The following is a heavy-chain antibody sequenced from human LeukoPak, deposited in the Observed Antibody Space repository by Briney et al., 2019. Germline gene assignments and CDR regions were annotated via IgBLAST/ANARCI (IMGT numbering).Heavy chain of an antibody. D-gene: IGHD3-22*01. J-gene: IGHJ4*02. CDR1: GYTFTSYG. V-gene: IGHV1-18*01. Sequence: VASVKVSCKASGYTFTSYGISWVRQAPGQGLEWMGWISAYNGNTNYAQKLQGRVTMTTDTSTSTAYMELRSLRSDDTAVYYCARSSDDYYDSSGYYDYWGQGALVTVSS. CDR2: ISAYNGNT. CDR3: ARSSDDYYDSSGYYDY.